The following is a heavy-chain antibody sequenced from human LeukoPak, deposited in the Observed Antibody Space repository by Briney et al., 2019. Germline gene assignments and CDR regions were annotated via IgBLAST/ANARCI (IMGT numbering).Heavy chain of an antibody. V-gene: IGHV3-7*01. CDR2: IRQDGSQK. CDR3: ARESGSVTSEVDFDY. J-gene: IGHJ4*02. CDR1: GFAFNNAW. D-gene: IGHD4-17*01. Sequence: GGSLRLSCAASGFAFNNAWMSWVRQAPGKGLEWVATIRQDGSQKYYVDSVKGRFTISRDNAKNSLYLQMNSLRAEDTAVYYCARESGSVTSEVDFDYWGQGTLVTVSS.